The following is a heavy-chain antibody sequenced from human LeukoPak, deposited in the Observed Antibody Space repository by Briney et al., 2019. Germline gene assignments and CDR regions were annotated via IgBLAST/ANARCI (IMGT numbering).Heavy chain of an antibody. V-gene: IGHV3-7*01. J-gene: IGHJ4*02. CDR3: ARVPGYCGGDCYFDY. D-gene: IGHD2-21*02. CDR1: GFTFSSYW. Sequence: GGSLRLSCAASGFTFSSYWMSWVRQAPGKGLECVANIKQDGSEKYYVDSVKGRFTISRDSAKNSLYLQMNSLRAEDTAVYYCARVPGYCGGDCYFDYWGQGTLVTVSS. CDR2: IKQDGSEK.